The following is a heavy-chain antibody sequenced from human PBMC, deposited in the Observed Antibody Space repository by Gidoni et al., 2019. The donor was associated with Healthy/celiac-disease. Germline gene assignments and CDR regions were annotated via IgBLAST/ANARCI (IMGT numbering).Heavy chain of an antibody. V-gene: IGHV3-66*01. D-gene: IGHD2-15*01. CDR1: GFTVSSNY. J-gene: IGHJ4*02. CDR3: ARGSLGYCSGGSCYGTPHFDY. Sequence: EVQLVESGGGLVQPGGSLRLSCAASGFTVSSNYMSWVRQAPGKGLEWVSVIYSGGSTYYADSVKGRFTISRDNSKNTLYLQMNSLRAEDTAVYYCARGSLGYCSGGSCYGTPHFDYWGQGTLVTVSS. CDR2: IYSGGST.